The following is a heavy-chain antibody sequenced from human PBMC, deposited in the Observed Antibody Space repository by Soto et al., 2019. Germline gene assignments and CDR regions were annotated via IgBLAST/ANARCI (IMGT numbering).Heavy chain of an antibody. D-gene: IGHD6-19*01. CDR1: GFTVSSKY. V-gene: IGHV3-53*01. J-gene: IGHJ4*02. Sequence: EVQLVESGGGLIQPGGSLRLSCAASGFTVSSKYMTWVRQAPGKGLEWVSVIYGGGTTYYADSVKGRFTISRDNSKNTLYPQMNSLRAEDTAVYYCVQTTGWPGFAFWGQGTLVTVSS. CDR3: VQTTGWPGFAF. CDR2: IYGGGTT.